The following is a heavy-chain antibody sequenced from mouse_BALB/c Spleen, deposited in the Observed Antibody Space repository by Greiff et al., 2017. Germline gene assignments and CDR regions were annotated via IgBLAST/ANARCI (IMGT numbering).Heavy chain of an antibody. Sequence: VQLQQSGADLAKPGASVKMSCKASGYTFTSYWMHWAKQRPGQGLEWIGYINPSTGYTEYNQKFKDKATLTADKSSSTAYMQLSSLTSEDSAVYYGARSLDSSGPYAMDYWGQGTSVTVSS. CDR2: INPSTGYT. J-gene: IGHJ4*01. CDR3: ARSLDSSGPYAMDY. V-gene: IGHV1-7*01. D-gene: IGHD3-2*01. CDR1: GYTFTSYW.